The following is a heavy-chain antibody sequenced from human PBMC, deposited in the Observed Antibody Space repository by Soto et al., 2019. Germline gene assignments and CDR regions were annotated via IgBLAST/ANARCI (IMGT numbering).Heavy chain of an antibody. CDR2: IIPIFGTA. V-gene: IGHV1-69*01. D-gene: IGHD3-10*01. CDR1: GGPSNNFA. Sequence: QVQLVQSGTEVKKPGSSVKVSCKASGGPSNNFAISWVRQAPGQGLEWMGGIIPIFGTANYAQKFQGRVTITADQSTRTAYMELRSLRSEDTAIYYCAKFQGSGTYYDDDFWGQGTLVTVSS. CDR3: AKFQGSGTYYDDDF. J-gene: IGHJ4*02.